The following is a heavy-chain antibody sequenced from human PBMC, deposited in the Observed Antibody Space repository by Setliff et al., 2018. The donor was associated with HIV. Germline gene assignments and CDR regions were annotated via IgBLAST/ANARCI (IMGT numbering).Heavy chain of an antibody. CDR3: ARGRSRAKDAFDI. J-gene: IGHJ3*02. CDR2: INPNSNDI. CDR1: GYTFISYD. V-gene: IGHV1-8*01. Sequence: ASVKVSCNASGYTFISYDINWVRQATGQGLEWMGWINPNSNDIAYAQKLQGRVTMTRNTSIATAYMELSNLRSEDTAVYYCARGRSRAKDAFDIWGQGTMVTVSS. D-gene: IGHD6-13*01.